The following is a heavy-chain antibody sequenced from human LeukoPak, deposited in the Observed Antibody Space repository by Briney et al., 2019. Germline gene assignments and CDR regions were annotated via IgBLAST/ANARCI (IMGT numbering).Heavy chain of an antibody. V-gene: IGHV4-30-2*01. CDR2: IYHSGST. CDR1: GGSISSGGYY. Sequence: SETLSLTCTVSGGSISSGGYYWSWIRQPPGKGLEWIGYIYHSGSTYYNPSLKSRVTISVDRSKNRFSLKLSSVTAADTAVYYCARDNAIFGDLKDMDVWGKGTTVTVSS. CDR3: ARDNAIFGDLKDMDV. J-gene: IGHJ6*03. D-gene: IGHD3-3*01.